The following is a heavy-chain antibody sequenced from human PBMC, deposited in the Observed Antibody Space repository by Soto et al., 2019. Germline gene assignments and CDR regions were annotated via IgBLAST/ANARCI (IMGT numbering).Heavy chain of an antibody. CDR3: ATWLQREHGFDI. Sequence: PGGSLRLSCEASGFTFSGKKYLTWVRQAPGKGLQWVSALYDTDGTFYADSVKGRFTISKDNSKNTFYLQLNSLRPDDTAVYYCATWLQREHGFDIWGLGTMVTVSS. CDR1: GFTFSGKKY. V-gene: IGHV3-53*01. D-gene: IGHD3-10*01. J-gene: IGHJ3*02. CDR2: LYDTDGT.